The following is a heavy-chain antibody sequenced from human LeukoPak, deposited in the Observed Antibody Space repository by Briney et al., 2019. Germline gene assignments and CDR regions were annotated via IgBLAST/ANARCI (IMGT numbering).Heavy chain of an antibody. Sequence: ASVKVSCKASGYTFTGYYMHWVRQAPGQGLEWMGWINPNSGGTNYAQKFQGRVTMTRDTSISTAYMELSRLRSDDTAVYCCASQRYSSGWYDADYWGQGTLVTVSS. V-gene: IGHV1-2*02. J-gene: IGHJ4*02. CDR1: GYTFTGYY. CDR3: ASQRYSSGWYDADY. D-gene: IGHD6-19*01. CDR2: INPNSGGT.